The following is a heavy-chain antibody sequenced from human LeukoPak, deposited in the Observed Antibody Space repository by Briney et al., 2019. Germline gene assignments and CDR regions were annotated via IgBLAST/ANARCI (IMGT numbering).Heavy chain of an antibody. CDR2: IDTSGSYI. J-gene: IGHJ3*02. D-gene: IGHD3-10*01. Sequence: PGGSLRLSCTASGFTFTSYVMNWVRQAPGKGLEWVSFIDTSGSYIYYGDSLKGRVTISRDNAKNSLYLQMNGLRAEDTAVYYCARGRSITLLRGVAMSDGFDIWGQGAMVTVSS. CDR1: GFTFTSYV. CDR3: ARGRSITLLRGVAMSDGFDI. V-gene: IGHV3-21*01.